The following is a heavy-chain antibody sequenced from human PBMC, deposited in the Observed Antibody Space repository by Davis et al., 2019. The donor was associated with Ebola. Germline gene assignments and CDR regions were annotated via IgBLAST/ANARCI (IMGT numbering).Heavy chain of an antibody. Sequence: PSETLSLTCSVSGASISSYYWSWIRQSPGGLEWIGNIYYSGITNYNPSLKIRVTISVDTSMKQFSLKLSSVTAADTAVYYCAREGPHYDFWCDGAVVWGQGTLVTVST. V-gene: IGHV4-59*01. CDR3: AREGPHYDFWCDGAVV. CDR2: IYYSGIT. J-gene: IGHJ4*02. CDR1: GASISSYY. D-gene: IGHD3-3*01.